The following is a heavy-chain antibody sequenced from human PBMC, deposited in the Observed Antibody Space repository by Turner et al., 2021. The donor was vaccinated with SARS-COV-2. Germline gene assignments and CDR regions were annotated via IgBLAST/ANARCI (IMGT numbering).Heavy chain of an antibody. V-gene: IGHV4-34*01. D-gene: IGHD5-12*01. CDR2: INQSGRT. CDR1: GGPFSGYY. J-gene: IGHJ3*02. Sequence: QVQLQQSGAGLLKSSETLSLTCAVYGGPFSGYYWSWTRQPPGKGLEWIGEINQSGRTNYNPSLKTRVTISVDTSKNQFCLKLSSVTAADTAVYYCASGDVDIVTIPNSGDAFDIWGQGTMVTVSS. CDR3: ASGDVDIVTIPNSGDAFDI.